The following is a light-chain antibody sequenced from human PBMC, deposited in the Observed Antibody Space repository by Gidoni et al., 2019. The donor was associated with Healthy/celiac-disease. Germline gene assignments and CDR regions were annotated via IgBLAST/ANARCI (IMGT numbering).Light chain of an antibody. CDR1: QDISNY. J-gene: IGKJ3*01. Sequence: DMPMTKSPSSTSASVGDRVTITCQASQDISNYLNWYQHKPGKAPKLLIYDASNLETGVPSRFSGSGSGSDFTFTISSLQPEDIATYYCQQYDNLPLTFGPWTKVEIK. CDR2: DAS. CDR3: QQYDNLPLT. V-gene: IGKV1-33*01.